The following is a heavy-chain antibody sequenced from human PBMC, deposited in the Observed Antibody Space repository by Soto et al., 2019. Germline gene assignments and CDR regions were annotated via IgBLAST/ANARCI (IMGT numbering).Heavy chain of an antibody. CDR3: AKDRGAVAGTRGGMDV. CDR1: GFTFDDYA. V-gene: IGHV3-9*01. J-gene: IGHJ6*02. CDR2: ISWNSGSI. Sequence: GGSLRLSCAASGFTFDDYAMHWVRQAPGKGLEWVSGISWNSGSIGYADSVKGRFTISRDNAKNSLYLQMNSLRAEDTALYYCAKDRGAVAGTRGGMDVWGQGTTVTVSS. D-gene: IGHD6-19*01.